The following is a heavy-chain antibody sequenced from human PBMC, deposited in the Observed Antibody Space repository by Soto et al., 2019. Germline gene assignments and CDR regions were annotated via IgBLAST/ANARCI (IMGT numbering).Heavy chain of an antibody. CDR1: GGTFSSHG. CDR2: IMPTFGSA. Sequence: ASVKVSFKASGGTFSSHGSAWVRQVPGQGLEWVGGIMPTFGSATYAPRFQGRVTISADKSTSTAYMELRSLRSEDTAVYYCATERSAQYFDYWGQGTLVTVSS. D-gene: IGHD1-1*01. J-gene: IGHJ4*02. V-gene: IGHV1-69*06. CDR3: ATERSAQYFDY.